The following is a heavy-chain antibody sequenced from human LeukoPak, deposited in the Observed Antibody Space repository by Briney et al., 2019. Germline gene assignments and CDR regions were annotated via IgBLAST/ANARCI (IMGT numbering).Heavy chain of an antibody. V-gene: IGHV4-59*01. J-gene: IGHJ4*02. CDR1: GGSISSYY. D-gene: IGHD1-26*01. Sequence: PSETLSLTCTVSGGSISSYYWSWIRQPPGKGLEWIGYIYYSGSTNYNPSLKSRVTISVDTSKSQFSLKLSSVTAADTAVYYCARYPIVGATNFDYWGQGTLVTVSS. CDR3: ARYPIVGATNFDY. CDR2: IYYSGST.